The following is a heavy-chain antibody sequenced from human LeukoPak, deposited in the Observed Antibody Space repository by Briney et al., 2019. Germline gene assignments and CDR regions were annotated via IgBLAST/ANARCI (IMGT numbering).Heavy chain of an antibody. J-gene: IGHJ4*02. CDR3: GRQSYYGSGTYYLFDD. CDR2: IYHSGSI. CDR1: GGSISSSSHY. D-gene: IGHD3-10*01. Sequence: SETLSLTCTVSGGSISSSSHYWGWIRQPPGKGLEWIGSIYHSGSIYYKPSLERRVTVSIDKSKNQFSLDLTSVTAADTAVYYCGRQSYYGSGTYYLFDDWGQGTLVTVSS. V-gene: IGHV4-39*01.